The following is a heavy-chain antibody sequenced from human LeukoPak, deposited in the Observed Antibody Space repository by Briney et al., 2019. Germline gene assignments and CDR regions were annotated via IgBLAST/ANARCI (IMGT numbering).Heavy chain of an antibody. Sequence: SETLSLTCSVSGGSISSYYWSWIRQPPGKGLEWIGYIYDSESTNYNPSLKSRVTILIDTSKNQFSLKLSSVTAADTAVYYCARHSAHSSTNDAFDIWGQGTMVTVSS. CDR2: IYDSEST. J-gene: IGHJ3*02. V-gene: IGHV4-59*01. CDR1: GGSISSYY. CDR3: ARHSAHSSTNDAFDI. D-gene: IGHD6-13*01.